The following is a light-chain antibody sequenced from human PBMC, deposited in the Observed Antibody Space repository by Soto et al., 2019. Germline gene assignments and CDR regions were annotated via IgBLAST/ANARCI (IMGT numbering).Light chain of an antibody. CDR2: GYN. Sequence: QSVLTQPPSVSGAPGQRVTISCTGSSSNIGAGYDVQWYQQLPGTAPKLLIYGYNNRPSGVPDRFSGSKSGTSVSLAVTGLQAEDEADYYCQSYDISLSAWVFGGGTQLTVL. CDR3: QSYDISLSAWV. J-gene: IGLJ2*01. CDR1: SSNIGAGYD. V-gene: IGLV1-40*01.